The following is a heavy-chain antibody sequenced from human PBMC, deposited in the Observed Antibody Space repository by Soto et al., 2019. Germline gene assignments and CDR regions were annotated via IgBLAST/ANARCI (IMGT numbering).Heavy chain of an antibody. CDR2: IYTSGST. D-gene: IGHD6-6*01. J-gene: IGHJ6*02. CDR1: GGSISSYY. CDR3: ARVRIAARTGAYGMDV. Sequence: PSDTLSLTCTVSGGSISSYYWSWIREPAGKGLEWIGRIYTSGSTNYNPSLKSRVTMSVDTSKNQFSLKLSSVTAADTAVYYCARVRIAARTGAYGMDVWGQGPNVPVS. V-gene: IGHV4-4*07.